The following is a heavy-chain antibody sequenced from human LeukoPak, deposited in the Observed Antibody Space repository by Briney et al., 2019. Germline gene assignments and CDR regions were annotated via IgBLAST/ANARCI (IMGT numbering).Heavy chain of an antibody. Sequence: GGSLRLSCAASGFTFRNYNMNWVRQAPGKGLEWVSSISESSSFIQYADSLKGRFAISRDNAKNTLYLQMNSLRAEDTAVYYCARQRGYCSSGVCRGWFDPWGQGTLVTVSS. D-gene: IGHD2-8*01. CDR2: ISESSSFI. CDR3: ARQRGYCSSGVCRGWFDP. V-gene: IGHV3-21*01. CDR1: GFTFRNYN. J-gene: IGHJ5*02.